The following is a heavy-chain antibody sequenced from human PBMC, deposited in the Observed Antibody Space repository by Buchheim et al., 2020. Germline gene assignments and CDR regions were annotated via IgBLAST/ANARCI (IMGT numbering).Heavy chain of an antibody. Sequence: QVQLQQWGAGLLKPSETLSLTCAVYGGSFSGYYWSWIRQPPGKGLEWIGEINHSGSTNYNPSLKSRVTISVDTSKNQFSLKLSSVTAADTAVYYCVSLYGDYRRYYYYYGMDVWGQGTT. V-gene: IGHV4-34*01. CDR3: VSLYGDYRRYYYYYGMDV. D-gene: IGHD4-17*01. CDR2: INHSGST. CDR1: GGSFSGYY. J-gene: IGHJ6*02.